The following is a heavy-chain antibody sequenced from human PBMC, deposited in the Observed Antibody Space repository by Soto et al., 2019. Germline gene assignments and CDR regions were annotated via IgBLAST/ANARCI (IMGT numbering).Heavy chain of an antibody. Sequence: GGSLRLSCAASGFTFSSYGMYWVRQAPGKGLEWVAVISYDGSNKYYGDSVKGRFTIYRDNSKNTLYLQMNSLRAEDTAVYYCARGYFGPKDAFDIWGQGTMVTVSS. V-gene: IGHV3-30*03. CDR3: ARGYFGPKDAFDI. J-gene: IGHJ3*02. CDR1: GFTFSSYG. D-gene: IGHD3-9*01. CDR2: ISYDGSNK.